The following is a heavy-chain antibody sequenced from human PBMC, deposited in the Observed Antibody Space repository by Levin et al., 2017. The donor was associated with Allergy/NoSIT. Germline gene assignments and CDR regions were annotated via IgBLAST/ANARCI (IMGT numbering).Heavy chain of an antibody. CDR1: GFTFSSYW. V-gene: IGHV3-74*01. D-gene: IGHD2-15*01. CDR3: AREYCSGGSCLDAFDS. J-gene: IGHJ3*02. CDR2: ISSDGSST. Sequence: PGGSLRLSCAASGFTFSSYWMHWVRQAPGKGLVWVSRISSDGSSTSYADSVKGRFTISRDNAKNTLYLQMNSLRAEDTAVYYCAREYCSGGSCLDAFDSWGQGTMVTVSS.